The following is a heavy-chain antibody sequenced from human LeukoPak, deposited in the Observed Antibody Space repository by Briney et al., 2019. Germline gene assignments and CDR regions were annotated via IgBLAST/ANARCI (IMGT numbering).Heavy chain of an antibody. D-gene: IGHD6-13*01. V-gene: IGHV3-20*04. CDR1: GFTFDDYG. J-gene: IGHJ6*03. CDR3: AREGIAAVGYYYYMDV. Sequence: PGGSLRLSCAASGFTFDDYGMSWVRQAPGKGLEWVSGINWNGGSTGYADSVKGRFTISRDNAKNSLYLQMNSLRAEDTALYYCAREGIAAVGYYYYMDVWGKGTTVTVSS. CDR2: INWNGGST.